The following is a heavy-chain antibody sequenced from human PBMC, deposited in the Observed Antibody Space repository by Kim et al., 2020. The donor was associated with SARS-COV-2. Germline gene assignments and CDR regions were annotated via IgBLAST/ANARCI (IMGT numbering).Heavy chain of an antibody. Sequence: SVKVSCKASGGTFSSYAISWVRQAPGQGLEWMGRIIPILGIANYAQKFKGRVTITADKYTRTAYMELSSLRSEDTAVYYCAREATRIAYLGQGTPASVS. D-gene: IGHD5-12*01. V-gene: IGHV1-69*04. CDR1: GGTFSSYA. CDR3: AREATRIAY. CDR2: IIPILGIA. J-gene: IGHJ4*02.